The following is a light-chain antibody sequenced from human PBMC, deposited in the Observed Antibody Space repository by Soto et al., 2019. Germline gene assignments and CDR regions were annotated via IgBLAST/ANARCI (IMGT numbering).Light chain of an antibody. CDR3: QQRSNWIT. V-gene: IGKV3-11*01. J-gene: IGKJ5*01. CDR1: QSVSSY. CDR2: DAS. Sequence: EIVLTQSPATLSLSPGERATLSCGASQSVSSYLAWYQQKPGQAPRLLIYDASNRASGIPARFSGSGSGTDFTLTISSLEPEDFAVYHCQQRSNWITFGQGTRLEIK.